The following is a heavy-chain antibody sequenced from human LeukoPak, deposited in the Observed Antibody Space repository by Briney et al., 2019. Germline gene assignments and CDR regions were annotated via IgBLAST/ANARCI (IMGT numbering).Heavy chain of an antibody. J-gene: IGHJ5*02. CDR1: GFTFSSYV. V-gene: IGHV3-48*04. CDR2: ISSSGSTI. D-gene: IGHD1-26*01. CDR3: ARDPKRGRWELQSNWFDP. Sequence: QPGGSLRLSCAASGFTFSSYVMSWIRQAPGKGLEWVSYISSSGSTIYYADSVKGRFTISRDNAKNSLYLQMNSLRAEDTAVYYCARDPKRGRWELQSNWFDPWGQGILVTVSS.